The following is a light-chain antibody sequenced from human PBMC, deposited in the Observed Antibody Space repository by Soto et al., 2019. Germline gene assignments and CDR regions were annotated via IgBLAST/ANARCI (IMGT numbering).Light chain of an antibody. CDR1: QSIRSNY. CDR3: QQYGSSPRT. V-gene: IGKV3-20*01. Sequence: EIVLTQSPGTLSLSPGERATLSCRASQSIRSNYVAWYQQKPGQGPRLLIYGASSRATGIPDRFSGSGSGTDFTLTISRLEPEDFAVYYCQQYGSSPRTFGQGTKVDI. CDR2: GAS. J-gene: IGKJ1*01.